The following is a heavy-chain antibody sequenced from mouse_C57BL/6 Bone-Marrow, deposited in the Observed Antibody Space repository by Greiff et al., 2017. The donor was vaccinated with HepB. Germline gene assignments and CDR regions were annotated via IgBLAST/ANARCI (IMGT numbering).Heavy chain of an antibody. CDR2: SRNKANDYTT. V-gene: IGHV7-1*01. CDR1: GFTFSDFY. CDR3: ARDLAY. J-gene: IGHJ3*01. Sequence: EVKLMDSGGGLVQSGRSLRLSCATSGFTFSDFYMEWVRQAPGKGLEWIAASRNKANDYTTEYSASVKGRFIVSRDTSQSSLYLQMNALGAEDTAIYYCARDLAYWGQGTLVTVSA.